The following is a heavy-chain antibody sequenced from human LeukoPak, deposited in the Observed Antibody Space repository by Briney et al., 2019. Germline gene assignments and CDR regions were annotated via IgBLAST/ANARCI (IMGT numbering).Heavy chain of an antibody. CDR1: GGSISGYY. CDR2: IYYSGST. V-gene: IGHV4-59*08. J-gene: IGHJ4*02. CDR3: ARRTVVLDY. Sequence: SETLSLTCTVSGGSISGYYWSWVRQPPGKGLEWIGYIYYSGSTTYNPSLEGRVTISVDTSKDQFSLKLRSVTAADTAVYFCARRTVVLDYWGQRTLVTVSS. D-gene: IGHD4-23*01.